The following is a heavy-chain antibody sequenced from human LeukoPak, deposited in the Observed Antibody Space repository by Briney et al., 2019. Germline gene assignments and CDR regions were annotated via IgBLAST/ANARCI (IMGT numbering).Heavy chain of an antibody. Sequence: GSSVKVSCKASGGTFSSYAISWVRQAPGQGLEWMGRIIPILGIANYAQKFQGRVTITADKSTSTAYMELGSLTSDDTAVYYCAAELNGVNSDCCNFEIWGQGTMVTVSS. D-gene: IGHD4-23*01. CDR2: IIPILGIA. V-gene: IGHV1-69*04. CDR1: GGTFSSYA. CDR3: AAELNGVNSDCCNFEI. J-gene: IGHJ3*02.